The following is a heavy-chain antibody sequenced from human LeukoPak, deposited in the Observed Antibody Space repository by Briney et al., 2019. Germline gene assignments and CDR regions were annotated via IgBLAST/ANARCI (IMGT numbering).Heavy chain of an antibody. CDR2: ISLYNGNT. CDR1: GYDFVNYG. CDR3: ARGGPFFSSSSSKEYYFDY. Sequence: GASVKVSCKASGYDFVNYGITWVRQAPGQGLEWMGWISLYNGNTDYKLQGRVTMTTDTSTSTAYMELRSLRSDDTAVYYRARGGPFFSSSSSKEYYFDYWGQGTLVTVSS. J-gene: IGHJ4*02. V-gene: IGHV1-18*01. D-gene: IGHD6-6*01.